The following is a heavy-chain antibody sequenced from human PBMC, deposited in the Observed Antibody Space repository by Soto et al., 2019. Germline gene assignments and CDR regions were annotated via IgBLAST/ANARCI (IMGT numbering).Heavy chain of an antibody. CDR1: GGSISSSSYY. Sequence: QLQLQESGPGLVKPSETLSLTCTVSGGSISSSSYYWGWIRQPPGKGLEWIGSIYYSGSTYYNPSVKSRVTISVDTSKNQFSLKLSSVTAADTAVYYCARHVWQQLVVGFDYWGQGTLVTVSS. CDR3: ARHVWQQLVVGFDY. D-gene: IGHD6-13*01. CDR2: IYYSGST. J-gene: IGHJ4*02. V-gene: IGHV4-39*01.